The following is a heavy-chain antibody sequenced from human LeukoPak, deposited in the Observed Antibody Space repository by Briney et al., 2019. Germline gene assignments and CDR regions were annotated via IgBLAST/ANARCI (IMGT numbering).Heavy chain of an antibody. Sequence: GGSLRLSCAASGFTFSSYGMHWARQAPGKGLEWVAFIRFDGSNRYSADSVKGRFTISRDNSKNTLFLQMNSLRPDDTAVFYCAKDTAAYDSSAYYNPYIDYWGQGTLVTVSS. CDR3: AKDTAAYDSSAYYNPYIDY. CDR1: GFTFSSYG. V-gene: IGHV3-30*02. J-gene: IGHJ4*02. D-gene: IGHD3-22*01. CDR2: IRFDGSNR.